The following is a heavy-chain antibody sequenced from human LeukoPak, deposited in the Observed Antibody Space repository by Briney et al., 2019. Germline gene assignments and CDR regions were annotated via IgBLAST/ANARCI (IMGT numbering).Heavy chain of an antibody. Sequence: ASVKVSCKASGGAFSSYAISWVRQAPGQGLEWMGRIIPILGIANYAQKFQGRVTITADKSTSTAYMELSSLRSEDTAVYYCARGLSTMVRDYYAFDTWGQGTMVTVSS. J-gene: IGHJ3*02. D-gene: IGHD3-10*01. CDR1: GGAFSSYA. CDR2: IIPILGIA. V-gene: IGHV1-69*04. CDR3: ARGLSTMVRDYYAFDT.